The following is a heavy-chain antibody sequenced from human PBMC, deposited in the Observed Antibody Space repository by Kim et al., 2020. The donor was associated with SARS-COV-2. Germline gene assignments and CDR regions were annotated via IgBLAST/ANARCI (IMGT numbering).Heavy chain of an antibody. J-gene: IGHJ4*02. Sequence: KFQGRVTMTRNTSISTAYMELSSLRSEDTAVYYCARAVWFRPLLPRYYFDYWGQGTLVTVSS. CDR3: ARAVWFRPLLPRYYFDY. V-gene: IGHV1-8*01. D-gene: IGHD3-10*01.